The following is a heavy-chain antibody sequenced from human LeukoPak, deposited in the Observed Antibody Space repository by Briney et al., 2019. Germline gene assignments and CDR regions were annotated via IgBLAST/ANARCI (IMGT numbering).Heavy chain of an antibody. CDR2: IWHDGSRA. V-gene: IGHV3-33*06. CDR1: GFSFSNYG. Sequence: PGRSLRLSCAASGFSFSNYGFHWVSQTPGKGLEWVAVIWHDGSRAYYSDSVKGRFTISRDNAKNTVYLQMDSLRVEDTAIYYCAKDNDAYGDSYFDSWGQGTLVTVSS. CDR3: AKDNDAYGDSYFDS. D-gene: IGHD4-17*01. J-gene: IGHJ4*02.